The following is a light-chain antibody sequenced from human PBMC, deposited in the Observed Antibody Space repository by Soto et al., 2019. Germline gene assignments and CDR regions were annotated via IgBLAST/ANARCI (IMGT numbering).Light chain of an antibody. CDR1: SSDVGGYNY. CDR3: SSYTSSSTSCV. J-gene: IGLJ1*01. V-gene: IGLV2-14*01. Sequence: QSALTQPASVSGSPGQSITISCTGTSSDVGGYNYVSWYQQHPGKAPKLMIYDVSTRPSGVSNRFSGSKSGNTASLTISGLQAEDEADYYCSSYTSSSTSCVFGTGTKVTVL. CDR2: DVS.